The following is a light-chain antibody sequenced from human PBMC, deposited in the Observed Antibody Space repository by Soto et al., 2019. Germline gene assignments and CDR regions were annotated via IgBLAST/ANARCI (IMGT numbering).Light chain of an antibody. CDR1: QSVSTY. Sequence: PGERATLSCRASQSVSTYLAWYQQRPGQAPRLLIYGASSRATGIPDRFSGSGSGTEFTLTISSLQSEDFAVYYCQQRHNWPLTFGGGTKVDI. CDR2: GAS. V-gene: IGKV3D-15*01. CDR3: QQRHNWPLT. J-gene: IGKJ4*01.